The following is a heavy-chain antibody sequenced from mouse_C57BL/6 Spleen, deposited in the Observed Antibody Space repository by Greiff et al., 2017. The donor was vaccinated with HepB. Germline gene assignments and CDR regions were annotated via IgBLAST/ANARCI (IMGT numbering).Heavy chain of an antibody. CDR1: GYSFTDYN. CDR2: INPNYGTT. Sequence: LVESGPELVKPGASVKISCKASGYSFTDYNMNWVKQSNGKSLEWIGVINPNYGTTSYNQKFKGKATLTVDQSSSTAYMQLNSLTSEDSAVYYCACARYYGSSSYYYAMDYWGQGTSVTVSS. CDR3: ACARYYGSSSYYYAMDY. V-gene: IGHV1-39*01. J-gene: IGHJ4*01. D-gene: IGHD1-1*01.